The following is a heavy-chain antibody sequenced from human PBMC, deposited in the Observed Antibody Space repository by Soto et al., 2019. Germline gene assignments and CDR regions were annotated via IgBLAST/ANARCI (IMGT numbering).Heavy chain of an antibody. CDR2: ISGSGGST. J-gene: IGHJ1*01. V-gene: IGHV3-23*01. Sequence: PGVSLRLSSAASGFPFSSYAMSWLRHAPGKGLEWVSAISGSGGSTYYADSVKGRFTISRDNSKNTLDLQMNSLRAEDTAVYYCAKRGSSWPREAEYFQQWGQGTLVTVAS. D-gene: IGHD6-13*01. CDR3: AKRGSSWPREAEYFQQ. CDR1: GFPFSSYA.